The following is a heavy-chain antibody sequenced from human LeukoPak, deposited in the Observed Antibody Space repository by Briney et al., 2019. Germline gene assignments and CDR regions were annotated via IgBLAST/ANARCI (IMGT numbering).Heavy chain of an antibody. CDR1: GGSISSGSYY. CDR3: ARDSYYGSGSESNWFDP. Sequence: PSETLSLTCTVSGGSISSGSYYWSWIRQPAGQGLEWIVRIYTSGSTNYNPSLKSRVTISVDTSKNQFSLKLSSVTAADTAVYYCARDSYYGSGSESNWFDPWGQGTLVTVSS. CDR2: IYTSGST. V-gene: IGHV4-61*02. D-gene: IGHD3-10*01. J-gene: IGHJ5*02.